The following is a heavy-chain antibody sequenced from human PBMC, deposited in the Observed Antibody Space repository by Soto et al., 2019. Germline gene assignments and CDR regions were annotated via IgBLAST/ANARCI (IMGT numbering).Heavy chain of an antibody. CDR3: ARAPATTFGY. D-gene: IGHD1-26*01. V-gene: IGHV3-48*03. Sequence: CLRLSCASSGFTFSSYEMNWVRQAPGKGLEWVSYISSSGSTIYYADSVKGRFTISRDNAKNSLYLQMNSLRAEDTAVYYCARAPATTFGYWGQGTLVTVS. CDR1: GFTFSSYE. J-gene: IGHJ4*02. CDR2: ISSSGSTI.